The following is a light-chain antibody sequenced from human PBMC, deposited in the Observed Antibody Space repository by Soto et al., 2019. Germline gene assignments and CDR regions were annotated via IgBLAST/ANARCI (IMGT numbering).Light chain of an antibody. CDR1: QSVSNNY. J-gene: IGKJ3*01. CDR3: RQRSNWPLT. Sequence: EIVMTQSPGTLSLSPGERATLSCRASQSVSNNYLAWYQQKPGQAPRLLIYDASNRATGIPARFSGSGSGTDFTLTISSLEPEDFAVYYCRQRSNWPLTFGPGTKVDI. V-gene: IGKV3-11*01. CDR2: DAS.